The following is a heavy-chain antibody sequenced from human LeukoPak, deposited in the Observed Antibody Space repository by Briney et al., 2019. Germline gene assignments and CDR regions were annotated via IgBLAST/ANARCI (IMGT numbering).Heavy chain of an antibody. V-gene: IGHV3-48*03. Sequence: GGSLRLSCAASGFTFSSYEMNWVRQAPGKGLEWVSYISTSGSTIYYADSLKGRFTISRDNAKNSLYLQMNSLRAEDTAVYYCARAKRGHSYGYYHYFDYWGQGTLVTVSS. CDR3: ARAKRGHSYGYYHYFDY. CDR2: ISTSGSTI. CDR1: GFTFSSYE. D-gene: IGHD5-18*01. J-gene: IGHJ4*02.